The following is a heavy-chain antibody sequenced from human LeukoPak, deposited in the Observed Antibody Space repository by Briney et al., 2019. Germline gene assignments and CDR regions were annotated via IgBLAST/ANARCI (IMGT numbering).Heavy chain of an antibody. CDR1: GGSISGADYY. D-gene: IGHD3-3*01. J-gene: IGHJ5*02. CDR2: IYYSGNT. Sequence: SETLSLTCTVSGGSISGADYYWSWIRQHSRKGLEWIGYIYYSGNTYYNPSLKSRVTISVDTSKNQFSLKLSSVTAADTAVYYCARKYYDFWSGYYYYNWFDPWGQGTLVTVSS. CDR3: ARKYYDFWSGYYYYNWFDP. V-gene: IGHV4-31*03.